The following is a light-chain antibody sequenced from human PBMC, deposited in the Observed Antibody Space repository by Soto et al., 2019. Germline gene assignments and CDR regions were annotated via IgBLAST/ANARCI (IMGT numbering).Light chain of an antibody. CDR3: AAWDASLSGWV. J-gene: IGLJ3*02. CDR2: SNV. Sequence: QSVLTQPPSASGTPGQGVIISCSGTSSNIGSNYVYWYRLLPGTAPKLVMFSNVMRPPGVPDRFSGAKSGTSASLAISGLRPEDEADYFCAAWDASLSGWVFGGWTKLTVL. V-gene: IGLV1-47*02. CDR1: SSNIGSNY.